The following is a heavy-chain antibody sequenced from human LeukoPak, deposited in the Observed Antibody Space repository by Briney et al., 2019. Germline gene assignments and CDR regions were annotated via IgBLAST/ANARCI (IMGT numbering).Heavy chain of an antibody. D-gene: IGHD5-12*01. CDR1: GFTFSSYS. CDR3: ARDPRGYSGYDTSDDAFDI. V-gene: IGHV3-48*04. Sequence: GGSLRLSCAASGFTFSSYSMNWVRQAPGKGLEWVSYISSSGSTIYYADSVKGRFTISRDNAKNSLYLQMNSLRAEDTAVYYCARDPRGYSGYDTSDDAFDIWGQGTMVTVSS. CDR2: ISSSGSTI. J-gene: IGHJ3*02.